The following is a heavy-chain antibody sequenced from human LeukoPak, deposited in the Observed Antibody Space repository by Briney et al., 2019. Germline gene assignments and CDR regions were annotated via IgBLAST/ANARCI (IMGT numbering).Heavy chain of an antibody. CDR2: ISGSGSDL. Sequence: PGGSLRLSCVACGFSFSDYYMSWIRQAPGRGLEWISYISGSGSDLYYADSVKGRFTISRDNANNSLYLQMNSLRAEDTAVYYCARSFGYYYTMDVWGQGTTVTVSS. D-gene: IGHD3-3*01. CDR3: ARSFGYYYTMDV. CDR1: GFSFSDYY. V-gene: IGHV3-11*01. J-gene: IGHJ6*02.